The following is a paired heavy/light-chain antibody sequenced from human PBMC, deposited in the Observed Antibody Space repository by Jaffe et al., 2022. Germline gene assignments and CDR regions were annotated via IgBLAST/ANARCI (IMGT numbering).Light chain of an antibody. J-gene: IGLJ1*01. Sequence: SALTQPASVSGSPGQSITISCTGTSSDVGEYNLVSWYQQHPGKAPKVIIYKVIERPAGVGDRFSGSKSGNTASLTIAGLQAEDEADYYCCSYGGGWTYVFGTGTTVTVL. CDR2: KVI. CDR3: CSYGGGWTYV. V-gene: IGLV2-23*02. CDR1: SSDVGEYNL.
Heavy chain of an antibody. Sequence: EVMLVESGGGLVQPGGSLRLSCAASGFTFSTYWLSWVRQAPGKGLEWVADINQDGGGTAYVDSVKGRFTISRDNAKNSLYLQLNSLRAEDTAVYYCARPPAYCSGSGCIDSFDIWGQGTMITVSS. D-gene: IGHD2-15*01. CDR2: INQDGGGT. CDR1: GFTFSTYW. J-gene: IGHJ3*02. V-gene: IGHV3-7*05. CDR3: ARPPAYCSGSGCIDSFDI.